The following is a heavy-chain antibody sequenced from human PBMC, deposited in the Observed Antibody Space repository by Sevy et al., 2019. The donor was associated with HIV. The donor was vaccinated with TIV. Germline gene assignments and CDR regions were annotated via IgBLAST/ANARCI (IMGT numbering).Heavy chain of an antibody. Sequence: GGSLRLSCAASGFTFSTYGMHWVRQAPGKGLEWVAVIWFDESNTYYADSVKSRFTISRDIAKNTLHLQMNSLRAEDTAVYYCARDLEFYDYGDYGPAFMPDYWGQGTLVTVSS. CDR1: GFTFSTYG. V-gene: IGHV3-33*01. J-gene: IGHJ4*02. CDR2: IWFDESNT. CDR3: ARDLEFYDYGDYGPAFMPDY. D-gene: IGHD4-17*01.